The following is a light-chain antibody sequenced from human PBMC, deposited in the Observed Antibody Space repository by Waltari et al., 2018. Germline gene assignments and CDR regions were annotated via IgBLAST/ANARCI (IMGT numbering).Light chain of an antibody. CDR1: RSNVGSTS. V-gene: IGLV1-44*01. J-gene: IGLJ3*02. CDR3: AAWDDNLNGQV. CDR2: SNY. Sequence: QSVLTQPPSASGTPGQRVTISCSGGRSNVGSTSVHWYQQVPGTAPNLLIYSNYHRPQGVPERFSASKAGTSASLAISGLQSDDEADYYCAAWDDNLNGQVFGGGTKLTVL.